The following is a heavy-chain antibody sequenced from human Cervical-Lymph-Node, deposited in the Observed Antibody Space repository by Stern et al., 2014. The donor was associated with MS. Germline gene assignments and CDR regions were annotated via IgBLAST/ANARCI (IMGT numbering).Heavy chain of an antibody. CDR2: IIPALNVA. CDR3: AGPAPLD. V-gene: IGHV1-69*09. D-gene: IGHD2-2*01. CDR1: GGSLSTYT. J-gene: IGHJ4*02. Sequence: VQLLESGAELKKPGASVKVSCKASGGSLSTYTITWGRQAPGQGLEWMGSIIPALNVANYAQKFQGRLTITADKSTSTAYMEMSSLRSDDTAVYYCAGPAPLDWGQGTLVTVSS.